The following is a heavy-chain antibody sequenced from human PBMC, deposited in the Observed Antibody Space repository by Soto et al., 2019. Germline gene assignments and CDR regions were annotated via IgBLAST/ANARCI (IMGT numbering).Heavy chain of an antibody. J-gene: IGHJ4*02. D-gene: IGHD4-4*01. CDR3: ARELQGLYYFDY. CDR1: EYTFTSYA. V-gene: IGHV1-3*01. Sequence: ASVKVSCKASEYTFTSYAMHWVRQAPGQSLEWMGWINAGNGNTKYSQTFQGRVTITRDTSASTAYMELSSLRSEDTAVYYCARELQGLYYFDYWGQGTLVTVSS. CDR2: INAGNGNT.